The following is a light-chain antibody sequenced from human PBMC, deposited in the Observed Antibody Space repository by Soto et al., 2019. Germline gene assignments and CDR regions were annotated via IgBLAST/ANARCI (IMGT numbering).Light chain of an antibody. CDR3: QQYHSLPTT. CDR2: GAS. CDR1: QSVTSTY. V-gene: IGKV3-20*01. Sequence: EIVLTQSPGTLSLSPGERATLSCRASQSVTSTYLAWYQQKPGQPPRLLIYGASNRATGIPDRFSGSGSATDFTLTISRLEPEDFTVYYCQQYHSLPTTFGPGTKVDI. J-gene: IGKJ3*01.